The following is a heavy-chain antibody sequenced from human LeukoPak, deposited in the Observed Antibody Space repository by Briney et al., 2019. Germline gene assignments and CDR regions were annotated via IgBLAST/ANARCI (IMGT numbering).Heavy chain of an antibody. CDR1: GVSISSHY. V-gene: IGHV4-59*11. J-gene: IGHJ4*02. CDR2: IYYSGST. Sequence: PSETLSLTCTVSGVSISSHYWSWLRQPPGKGLEWIGYIYYSGSTNYNPSLKSRVTISVDTSKNQFSLKLSSVTAADTAVYYCARIYCSSTSCQYYFDYWGQGTLVTVSS. D-gene: IGHD2-2*01. CDR3: ARIYCSSTSCQYYFDY.